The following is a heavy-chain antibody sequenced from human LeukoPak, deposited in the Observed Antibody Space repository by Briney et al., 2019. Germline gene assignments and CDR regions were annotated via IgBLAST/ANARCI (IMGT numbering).Heavy chain of an antibody. D-gene: IGHD1-7*01. CDR2: IHYDSTTE. CDR1: GFDFSSYG. CDR3: VKDWNWAIDY. Sequence: GGSLRLSCAASGFDFSSYGMHWVRQAPGKGLEWVAYIHYDSTTEDYADSVQGRFTISRDNSKNTLFLQMNNLRVEDMAVLYCVKDWNWAIDYRGQGTLVTVSS. V-gene: IGHV3-30*02. J-gene: IGHJ4*02.